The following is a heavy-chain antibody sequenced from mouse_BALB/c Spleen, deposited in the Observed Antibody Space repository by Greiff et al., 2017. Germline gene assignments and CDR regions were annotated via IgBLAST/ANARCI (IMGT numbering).Heavy chain of an antibody. J-gene: IGHJ1*01. D-gene: IGHD4-1*01. V-gene: IGHV5-12-1*01. CDR2: ISSGGGST. CDR1: GFTFSSYA. Sequence: EVKLVESGGGLVKPGGSLKLSCAASGFTFSSYAMSWVRQTPEKRLEWVAYISSGGGSTYYPDTVKGRFTISRDNAKNTLYLQMSSLKSEDTAMYYCARANFSYWYFDVWGAGTTVTVSS. CDR3: ARANFSYWYFDV.